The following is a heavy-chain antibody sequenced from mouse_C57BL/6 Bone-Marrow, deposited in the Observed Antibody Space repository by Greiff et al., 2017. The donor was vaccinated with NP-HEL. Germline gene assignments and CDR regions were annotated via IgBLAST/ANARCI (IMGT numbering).Heavy chain of an antibody. CDR2: IWSGGST. V-gene: IGHV2-4*01. Sequence: QVQLKESGPGLVQPSQSLSITCTVSGFSLTSYGVHWVRQPPGKGLEWLGVIWSGGSTDYNAAFISRLSISKDNSKSQAFFKMNSLQADDTAIYYCAKKITTDDYYAMDYWGQGTSVTVSS. CDR3: AKKITTDDYYAMDY. CDR1: GFSLTSYG. J-gene: IGHJ4*01. D-gene: IGHD1-1*01.